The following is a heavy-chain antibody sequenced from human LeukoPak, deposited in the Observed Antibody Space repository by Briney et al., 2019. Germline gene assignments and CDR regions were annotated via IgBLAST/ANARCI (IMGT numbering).Heavy chain of an antibody. CDR3: AELGITMIGGV. J-gene: IGHJ6*04. Sequence: GGSLRLSCAASGFTFSSYDMNWVRQAPGKGLEWVSYISSSGSTIYYADSVKGRFTISRDNAKNSLYLQMNSQRAEDTAVYYCAELGITMIGGVWGKGTTVTISS. D-gene: IGHD3-10*02. CDR2: ISSSGSTI. CDR1: GFTFSSYD. V-gene: IGHV3-48*03.